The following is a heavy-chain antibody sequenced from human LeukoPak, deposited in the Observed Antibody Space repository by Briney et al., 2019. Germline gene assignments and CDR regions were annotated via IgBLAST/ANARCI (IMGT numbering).Heavy chain of an antibody. CDR2: IRSKANSYAT. J-gene: IGHJ6*03. V-gene: IGHV3-73*01. D-gene: IGHD4-17*01. CDR1: GFTFSGSA. CDR3: TRLVTVTTLDYYYYYMDV. Sequence: GGSLRLSCAASGFTFSGSAMHWVRQASGKGLEWVGRIRSKANSYATAYAASVKGRFTISRDDSKNSAYLQMNSLKTEDTAVYYCTRLVTVTTLDYYYYYMDVWGKGTTVTVSS.